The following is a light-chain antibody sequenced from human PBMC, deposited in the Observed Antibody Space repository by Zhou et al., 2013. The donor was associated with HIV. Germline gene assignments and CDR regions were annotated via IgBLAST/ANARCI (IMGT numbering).Light chain of an antibody. V-gene: IGKV1-39*01. J-gene: IGKJ1*01. CDR1: QGISNY. CDR2: AAS. Sequence: DIQMTQSPSSLSASVGDRVTITCRASQGISNYLAWYQQKPGKVPKLLIYAASTLQSGVPSRFSGSGSGTDFTLTITSLQPEDFATYYCQQSYSTSRGRWTFGQGTKVEIK. CDR3: QQSYSTSRGRWT.